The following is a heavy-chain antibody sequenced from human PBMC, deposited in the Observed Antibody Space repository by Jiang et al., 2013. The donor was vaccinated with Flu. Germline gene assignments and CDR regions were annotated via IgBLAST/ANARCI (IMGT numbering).Heavy chain of an antibody. Sequence: EVKKPGASVKVSCKASGYTFTSYAMHWVRQAPGQRLEWMGWINAGNGNTKYSQKFQGRVTITRDTSASTAYMELSSLRSEDTAAYYCARGLSLGWFGELLSWFDPWGQGTLVTVSS. CDR1: GYTFTSYA. D-gene: IGHD3-10*01. J-gene: IGHJ5*02. V-gene: IGHV1-3*01. CDR3: ARGLSLGWFGELLSWFDP. CDR2: INAGNGNT.